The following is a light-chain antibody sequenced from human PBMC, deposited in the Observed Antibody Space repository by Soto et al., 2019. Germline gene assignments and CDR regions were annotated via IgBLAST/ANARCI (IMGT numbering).Light chain of an antibody. CDR2: SNN. CDR1: SSNIGSNT. CDR3: AAWDDSLNGVV. Sequence: QSVLTQPPSASVTPGQRVTISCSGSSSNIGSNTVNWYQQLPGTAPKLLIYSNNQRPSGVPDRFSGSKSGTSGSLAISGLQSEDEADYYCAAWDDSLNGVVFGGGTKLTVL. J-gene: IGLJ2*01. V-gene: IGLV1-44*01.